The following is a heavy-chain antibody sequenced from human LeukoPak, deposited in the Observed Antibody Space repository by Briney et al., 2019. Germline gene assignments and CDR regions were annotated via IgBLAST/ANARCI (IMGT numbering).Heavy chain of an antibody. CDR1: GFTFRSYA. CDR3: AKEKIVALTPEY. D-gene: IGHD5-12*01. J-gene: IGHJ4*02. Sequence: GGSLRLSCTASGFTFRSYAMSWVRQTPEKGLEWVSSISASGTQTYYADSVKGQFTVSRDNSQNTVYLQMNSLRAEDTALYYCAKEKIVALTPEYWGQGTLVTVSS. CDR2: ISASGTQT. V-gene: IGHV3-23*01.